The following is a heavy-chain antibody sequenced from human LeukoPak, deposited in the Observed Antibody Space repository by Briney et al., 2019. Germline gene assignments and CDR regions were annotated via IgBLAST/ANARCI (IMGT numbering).Heavy chain of an antibody. CDR2: INPNSGGT. CDR1: VYTFTGYY. J-gene: IGHJ6*02. Sequence: ASLKVSCKASVYTFTGYYMHWVRQAPGHGLEWRGWINPNSGGTNYAQKFQGRVTMSRDTSISTAYMELSRLRPDDTAVYYCARVDGDYDGNYYYYYGMDVWGQGTTVTVSS. V-gene: IGHV1-2*02. D-gene: IGHD4-23*01. CDR3: ARVDGDYDGNYYYYYGMDV.